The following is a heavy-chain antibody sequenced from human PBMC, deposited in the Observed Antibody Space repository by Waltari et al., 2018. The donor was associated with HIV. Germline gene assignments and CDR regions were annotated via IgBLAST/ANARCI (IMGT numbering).Heavy chain of an antibody. CDR1: RHTFTDYY. J-gene: IGHJ6*02. Sequence: QVQLVQSGPEVKKSGASVNVSCKASRHTFTDYYIHWVRQAPGQGLEWMGWINHKSGATKYALQLQGRVTLTRDTSTSTAHMELNSLRSDDTAVYFCAKGGAIVVVTAIRYYGLDVWGQGTTVTVSS. V-gene: IGHV1-2*02. D-gene: IGHD2-21*02. CDR3: AKGGAIVVVTAIRYYGLDV. CDR2: INHKSGAT.